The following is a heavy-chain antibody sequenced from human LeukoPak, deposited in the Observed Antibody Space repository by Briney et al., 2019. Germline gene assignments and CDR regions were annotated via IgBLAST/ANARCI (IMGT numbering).Heavy chain of an antibody. CDR1: GYTFTDHT. CDR3: ARRYDSRGPVTFDF. CDR2: INPNIGTT. D-gene: IGHD3-22*01. J-gene: IGHJ3*01. Sequence: ASVKVSCEASGYTFTDHTIHWVRQAPGQGLEWMGWINPNIGTTNYAKRFQGRLTVTRDTSINTAFMELSSLNPDDTAVFYCARRYDSRGPVTFDFWGQGTLVTVSS. V-gene: IGHV1-2*02.